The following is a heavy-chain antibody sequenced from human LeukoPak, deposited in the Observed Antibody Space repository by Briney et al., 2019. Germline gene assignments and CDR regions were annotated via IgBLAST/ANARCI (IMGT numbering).Heavy chain of an antibody. D-gene: IGHD2-21*01. CDR2: INHSGST. Sequence: PSETLSLTCAVYGGSFSGYYWSWIRQPPGKGLEWIGEINHSGSTNYNPSLKSRVTISVDTSKNQFSLTLSSVTAADTAVYFCARAPIVVVIATSGGWFDPWGQGTLVTVSS. J-gene: IGHJ5*02. V-gene: IGHV4-34*01. CDR1: GGSFSGYY. CDR3: ARAPIVVVIATSGGWFDP.